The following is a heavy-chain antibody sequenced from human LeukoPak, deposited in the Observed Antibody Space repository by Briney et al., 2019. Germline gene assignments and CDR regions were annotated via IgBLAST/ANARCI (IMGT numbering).Heavy chain of an antibody. D-gene: IGHD3-10*01. CDR2: ISSNGGST. CDR3: ARDDGAFDY. Sequence: GGSLRLSCAASGFTFSSYAMHWVRQAPGKGLEYVSAISSNGGSTYYVNSVKGRFTISRDNSKNTLYLQMGSLRAEDMAEYYCARDDGAFDYWGQGTLVTVSS. J-gene: IGHJ4*02. V-gene: IGHV3-64*01. CDR1: GFTFSSYA.